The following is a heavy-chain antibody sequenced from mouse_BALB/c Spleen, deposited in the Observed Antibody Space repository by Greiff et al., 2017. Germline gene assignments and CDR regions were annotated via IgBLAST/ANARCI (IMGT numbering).Heavy chain of an antibody. CDR1: GFTFSSYT. Sequence: EVMLVESGGGLVQPGGSLKLSCAASGFTFSSYTMSWVRQTPEKRLEWVAYISNGGGSTYYPDTVKGRFTISRDNAKNTLYLQMSSLKSEDTAMYYCARHGSSRGYFDYWGQGTTLTVSS. J-gene: IGHJ2*01. CDR2: ISNGGGST. V-gene: IGHV5-12-2*01. D-gene: IGHD1-1*01. CDR3: ARHGSSRGYFDY.